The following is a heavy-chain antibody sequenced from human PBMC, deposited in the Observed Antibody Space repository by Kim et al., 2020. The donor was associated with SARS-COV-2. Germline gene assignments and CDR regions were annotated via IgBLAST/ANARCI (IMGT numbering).Heavy chain of an antibody. D-gene: IGHD2-21*02. V-gene: IGHV4-39*07. CDR1: GGSISSSSYY. J-gene: IGHJ5*02. CDR3: ARAYDGAYCGGDCYSDWFDP. CDR2: IYYSGST. Sequence: SETLSLTCTVSGGSISSSSYYWGWIRQPPGKGLEWIGSIYYSGSTYYNPSLKSRVTISVDTSKNQFSLKLSSVTAADTAVYYCARAYDGAYCGGDCYSDWFDPWGQGTLVTVSS.